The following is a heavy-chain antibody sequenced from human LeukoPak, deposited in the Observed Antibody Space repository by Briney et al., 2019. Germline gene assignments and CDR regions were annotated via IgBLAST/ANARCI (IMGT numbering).Heavy chain of an antibody. CDR2: ISSSSSTI. CDR3: SSDGVLWKYCSSTSCYFDF. D-gene: IGHD2-2*01. V-gene: IGHV3-48*02. CDR1: GFTFSSYS. Sequence: GGSLRLSCAASGFTFSSYSMNWVRQAPGKGLEWVSYISSSSSTIYYADSVKGRFTISRDNAKNSLYLQMNSLRDEDTAVYYCSSDGVLWKYCSSTSCYFDFWSQGTLVTVSS. J-gene: IGHJ4*02.